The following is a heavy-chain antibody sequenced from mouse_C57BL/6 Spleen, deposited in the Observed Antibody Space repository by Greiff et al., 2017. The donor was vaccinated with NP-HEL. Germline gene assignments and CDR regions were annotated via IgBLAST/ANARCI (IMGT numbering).Heavy chain of an antibody. CDR3: TCYGYDGYYFDY. V-gene: IGHV14-4*01. CDR1: GFNIKDDY. CDR2: IDPENGDT. J-gene: IGHJ2*01. D-gene: IGHD2-2*01. Sequence: EVKLQESGAELVRPGASVKLSCTASGFNIKDDYMHWVKQRPEQGLEWIGWIDPENGDTEYASKFQGKATITADTSSNTAYLQLSSLTSEDTAVYYCTCYGYDGYYFDYWGQGTTLTVSS.